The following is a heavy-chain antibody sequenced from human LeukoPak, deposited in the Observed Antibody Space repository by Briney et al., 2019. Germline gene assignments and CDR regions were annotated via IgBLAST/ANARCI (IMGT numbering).Heavy chain of an antibody. D-gene: IGHD4-11*01. CDR1: RGSISSYY. CDR2: IHYSGST. V-gene: IGHV4-59*12. J-gene: IGHJ4*02. Sequence: PSETLSLTCTVSRGSISSYYWSWIRQPPGKGLEWIGYIHYSGSTNYNPSLKSRVTISVDTSKNQFSLKLSSVTAADTAAYYCARNGMTRRSPYDYWGQGTLVTVSS. CDR3: ARNGMTRRSPYDY.